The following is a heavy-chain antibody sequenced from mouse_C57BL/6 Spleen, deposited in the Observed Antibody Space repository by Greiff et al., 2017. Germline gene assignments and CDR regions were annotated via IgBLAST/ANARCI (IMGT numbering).Heavy chain of an antibody. CDR1: GFTFSDYY. Sequence: EVKLVESEGGLVQPGSSMKLSCTASGFTFSDYYMAWVRQVPEKGLEWVANINYDGSSTYYLDSLKSRFIISRDNAKNILYLQMSSLKSEDTATYYCARESYYGPFAYWGQGTLVTVSA. J-gene: IGHJ3*01. V-gene: IGHV5-16*01. CDR3: ARESYYGPFAY. CDR2: INYDGSST. D-gene: IGHD1-1*01.